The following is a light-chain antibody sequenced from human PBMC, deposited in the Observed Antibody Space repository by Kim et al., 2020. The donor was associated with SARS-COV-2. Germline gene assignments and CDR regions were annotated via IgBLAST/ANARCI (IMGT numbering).Light chain of an antibody. CDR3: QQYYSTWT. J-gene: IGKJ1*01. CDR2: WAS. Sequence: STTINWKSSHSVLYSSNNKNYLACYQQKPRQPHKLLIYWASTRASGVPDRFSGSGSGTDFPLTISRLPADDVAVYYCQQYYSTWTFGQGTKVDIK. V-gene: IGKV4-1*01. CDR1: HSVLYSSNNKNY.